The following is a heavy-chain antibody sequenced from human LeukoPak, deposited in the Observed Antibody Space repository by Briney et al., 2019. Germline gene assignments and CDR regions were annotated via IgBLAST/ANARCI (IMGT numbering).Heavy chain of an antibody. D-gene: IGHD3-22*01. CDR1: GGTFSSYA. Sequence: GASVTVSCKASGGTFSSYAISWVRQAPGQGLEWMGGIIPIFGTANYAQKFQGRVTITTDESTSTAYMELSSLRSEDTAVYYCARSGYRDAFDIWGQGTMVTVSS. J-gene: IGHJ3*02. CDR2: IIPIFGTA. V-gene: IGHV1-69*05. CDR3: ARSGYRDAFDI.